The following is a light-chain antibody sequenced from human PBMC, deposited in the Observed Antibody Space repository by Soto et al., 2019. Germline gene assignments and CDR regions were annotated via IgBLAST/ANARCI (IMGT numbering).Light chain of an antibody. CDR2: EGY. Sequence: QSALTQPPSVSGSPGQSVTISCIGTSSDVGSYNRVSWYQQPPGTAPKLIIYEGYTRPSGVPDRFSASKSGNTASLTISGVQAEDEADYYCNSYTISDTYVFGTGTKVTVL. CDR1: SSDVGSYNR. J-gene: IGLJ1*01. CDR3: NSYTISDTYV. V-gene: IGLV2-18*02.